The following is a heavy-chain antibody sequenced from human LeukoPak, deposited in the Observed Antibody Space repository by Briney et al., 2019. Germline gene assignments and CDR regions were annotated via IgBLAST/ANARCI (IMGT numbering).Heavy chain of an antibody. D-gene: IGHD3-16*02. CDR3: ARGGYDYVWGSYRHNWFDP. V-gene: IGHV4-34*01. J-gene: IGHJ5*02. CDR1: GGSFSGYY. CDR2: INHSGST. Sequence: PSETLSLTCAVYGGSFSGYYWSWIRQPPGKGLEWIGEINHSGSTNYNPSLKSRVTISVDTSKNQFSLKLSSVTAADTAVYYCARGGYDYVWGSYRHNWFDPWGQGTLVTVSS.